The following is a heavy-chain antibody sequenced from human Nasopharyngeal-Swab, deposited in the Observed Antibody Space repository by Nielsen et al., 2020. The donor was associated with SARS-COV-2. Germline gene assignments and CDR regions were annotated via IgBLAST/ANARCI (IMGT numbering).Heavy chain of an antibody. V-gene: IGHV1-69*13. CDR3: ARSGYSNSDIDY. Sequence: SVKVSCKASGGTFSSYAISWVRQAPGQGLEWMGGIIPIFGTADYAKKFQDRVAITADESTRTAYMELSSLLSEDPAVYYCARSGYSNSDIDYWGQGTLVTVSS. CDR2: IIPIFGTA. CDR1: GGTFSSYA. J-gene: IGHJ4*02. D-gene: IGHD6-6*01.